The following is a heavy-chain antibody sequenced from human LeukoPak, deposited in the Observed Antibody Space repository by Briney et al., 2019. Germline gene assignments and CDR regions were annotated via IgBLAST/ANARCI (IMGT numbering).Heavy chain of an antibody. J-gene: IGHJ4*02. Sequence: SETLSLTCTVSGGSISSGSYYWGWIRQPPGKGLEWIGSIYYSGSTYYNPSFKSRVTISVDTSKNQFSLKLSSVTAADTAVYYCARLPKGWNYENWGQGTLVTVSS. D-gene: IGHD1-7*01. CDR3: ARLPKGWNYEN. CDR1: GGSISSGSYY. V-gene: IGHV4-39*01. CDR2: IYYSGST.